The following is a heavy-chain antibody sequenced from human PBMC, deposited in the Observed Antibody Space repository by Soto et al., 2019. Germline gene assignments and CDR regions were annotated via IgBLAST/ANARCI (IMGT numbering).Heavy chain of an antibody. CDR3: ARHSGPVVVAATGDWFDP. Sequence: EVQLVQSGAEVKKPGKSLRISCKGSGYSFTSYWISWVRQMPGKGLEWMGRIDPSDSYTNYSPSFQGHVTISADKSISTAYLQWSSLKASDTAMYYCARHSGPVVVAATGDWFDPWGQVTLVTVSS. V-gene: IGHV5-10-1*01. D-gene: IGHD2-15*01. CDR1: GYSFTSYW. J-gene: IGHJ5*02. CDR2: IDPSDSYT.